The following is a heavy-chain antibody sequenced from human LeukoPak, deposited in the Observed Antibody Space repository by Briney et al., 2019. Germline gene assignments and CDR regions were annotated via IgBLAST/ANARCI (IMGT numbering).Heavy chain of an antibody. V-gene: IGHV3-66*01. J-gene: IGHJ4*02. CDR3: ARGGPLGDTNRFDF. D-gene: IGHD1-14*01. Sequence: PGGSLRLSCTVSGFTVSTNSMSWVRQAPGKGLEWVSFIYSDNTHYSDSVKGRFTISRDNSKNTLYLQMNSLRAEDTAVYYCARGGPLGDTNRFDFWGQGILVTVSS. CDR1: GFTVSTNS. CDR2: IYSDNT.